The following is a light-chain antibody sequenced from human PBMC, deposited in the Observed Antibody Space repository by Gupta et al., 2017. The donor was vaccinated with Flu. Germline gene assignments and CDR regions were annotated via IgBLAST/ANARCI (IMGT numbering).Light chain of an antibody. CDR2: HDN. CDR3: QAWDRNFLNV. Sequence: SYELTQPPSVSVSPGPTASITCSGDQLEDKDICWYQQRPGQSPVMVIYHDNKRPSGIPGRVSGSNAGNTATLTISGTQAMDEADYYCQAWDRNFLNVFGTGTKVTVL. V-gene: IGLV3-1*01. J-gene: IGLJ1*01. CDR1: QLEDKD.